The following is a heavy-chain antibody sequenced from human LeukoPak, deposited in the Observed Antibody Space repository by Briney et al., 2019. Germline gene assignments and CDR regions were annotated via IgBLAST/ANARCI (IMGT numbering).Heavy chain of an antibody. CDR3: ASSLEDYYGSGSLRFDP. Sequence: SETLSLTCTVSGYFITTGYHWGWIRQPPGKGLEWIGYIFHNGNNYYNPSLKSRVTISVDTSKNQFSLKLSSVTAADTAVYYCASSLEDYYGSGSLRFDPWGQGTLVTVSS. CDR1: GYFITTGYH. D-gene: IGHD3-10*01. V-gene: IGHV4-38-2*02. J-gene: IGHJ5*02. CDR2: IFHNGNN.